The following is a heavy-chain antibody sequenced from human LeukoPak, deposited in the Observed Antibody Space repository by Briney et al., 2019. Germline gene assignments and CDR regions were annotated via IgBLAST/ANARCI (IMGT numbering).Heavy chain of an antibody. CDR2: FDPEDGET. D-gene: IGHD3-22*01. CDR3: ATGYYDSSGPRIFDY. CDR1: GYTLTELS. Sequence: ASVKVSCKVSGYTLTELSMHWVRQAPGKGLEWMGGFDPEDGETIYAQKFQGRVTMTEDTSTDTAYMELSSLRSEDTAVYYCATGYYDSSGPRIFDYWGQGTLVTVSS. V-gene: IGHV1-24*01. J-gene: IGHJ4*02.